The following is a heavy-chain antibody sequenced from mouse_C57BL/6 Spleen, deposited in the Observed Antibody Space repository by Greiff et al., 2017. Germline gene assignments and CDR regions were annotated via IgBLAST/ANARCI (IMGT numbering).Heavy chain of an antibody. J-gene: IGHJ2*01. CDR1: GYTFTSYW. CDR2: IYPGSGST. Sequence: QVQLKQPGAELVKPGASVKMSCKASGYTFTSYWITWVKQRPGQGLEWIGDIYPGSGSTNYNEKFKSKATLTVDTSSSTAYMQLSSLTSEDSAVYYCARDYYGSNYFDYWGQVTTLTVSS. D-gene: IGHD1-1*01. V-gene: IGHV1-55*01. CDR3: ARDYYGSNYFDY.